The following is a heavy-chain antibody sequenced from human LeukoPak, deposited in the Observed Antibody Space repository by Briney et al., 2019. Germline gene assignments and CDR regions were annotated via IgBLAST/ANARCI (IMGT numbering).Heavy chain of an antibody. CDR1: GFTFSTYS. Sequence: GGALRLSCAASGFTFSTYSMNWVRQAPGKGLGWVSFISSSSSIINYVDSVRGGFTISTDNPKNSLYLQMNSLRAEDTAVYYCARDIGGSYTATDYWGQGTLVTVSS. V-gene: IGHV3-48*04. J-gene: IGHJ4*02. CDR3: ARDIGGSYTATDY. CDR2: ISSSSSII. D-gene: IGHD1-26*01.